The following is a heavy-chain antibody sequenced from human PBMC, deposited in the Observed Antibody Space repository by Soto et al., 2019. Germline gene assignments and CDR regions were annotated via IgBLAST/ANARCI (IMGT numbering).Heavy chain of an antibody. J-gene: IGHJ6*02. CDR3: ARGGYDLWSGWYYYYGMDV. Sequence: GASVKVSCKASGYTFTSYDINWVRQATVQGLEWMGWMNPNGGNTGYAQKFQGRVTMTRNTSISTAYMELSSLRSEDTAVYYCARGGYDLWSGWYYYYGMDVWGQGTTVTVSS. V-gene: IGHV1-8*01. CDR2: MNPNGGNT. D-gene: IGHD3-3*01. CDR1: GYTFTSYD.